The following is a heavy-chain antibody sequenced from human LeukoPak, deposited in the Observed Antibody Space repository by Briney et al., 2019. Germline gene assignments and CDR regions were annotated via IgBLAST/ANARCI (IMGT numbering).Heavy chain of an antibody. Sequence: APVKVSCKASGYTFTSYGISWVRQTPGQGLEWMGWISAYNGNTNYAQKLQGRVTMTTDTSTSTAYMELRSLRSDDTAVYYCARRKEQQLADYWGQGTLVTVSS. J-gene: IGHJ4*02. CDR3: ARRKEQQLADY. D-gene: IGHD6-13*01. CDR1: GYTFTSYG. V-gene: IGHV1-18*01. CDR2: ISAYNGNT.